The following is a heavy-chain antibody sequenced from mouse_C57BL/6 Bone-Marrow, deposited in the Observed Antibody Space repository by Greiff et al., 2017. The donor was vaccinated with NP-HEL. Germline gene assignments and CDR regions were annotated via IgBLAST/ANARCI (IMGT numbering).Heavy chain of an antibody. CDR3: ARLYDGYCFWYFDV. CDR1: GFTFSDYY. CDR2: INYDGSST. J-gene: IGHJ1*03. D-gene: IGHD2-3*01. V-gene: IGHV5-16*01. Sequence: EVMLVESEGGLVQPGSSMKLSCTASGFTFSDYYMAWVRQVPEKGLEWVANINYDGSSTYYLDSLKSRFIISRDNAKNILYLQMSSLKSEDTATYYCARLYDGYCFWYFDVWGTGTTVTVSA.